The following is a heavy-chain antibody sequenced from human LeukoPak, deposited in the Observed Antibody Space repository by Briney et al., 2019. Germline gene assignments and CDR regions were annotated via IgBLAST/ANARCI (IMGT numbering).Heavy chain of an antibody. CDR3: AKWFGSSYGYLDY. Sequence: PGRSLRLSCAASGFTLSSYGMHWVRQAPGKGLEWVAVISYDGSNKYYADSVKGRFTISRDNSKNTLYLQMNSLRAEDTAVYYCAKWFGSSYGYLDYWGQGTLVTVSS. CDR1: GFTLSSYG. J-gene: IGHJ4*02. CDR2: ISYDGSNK. V-gene: IGHV3-30*18. D-gene: IGHD5-18*01.